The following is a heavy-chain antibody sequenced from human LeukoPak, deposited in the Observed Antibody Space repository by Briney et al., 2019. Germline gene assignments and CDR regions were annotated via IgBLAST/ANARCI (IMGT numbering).Heavy chain of an antibody. CDR2: INYSGGT. CDR1: GGSIRNYF. J-gene: IGHJ3*01. Sequence: SETLSLTCTVSGGSIRNYFWSWIRQPPGKGLEWIGYINYSGGTNYNPFLKSRVTISVDTSKNQFSLKLNSVTAADTAVYYCARDGGRDRNDAFDFWGQGTVVTVSS. CDR3: ARDGGRDRNDAFDF. V-gene: IGHV4-59*01. D-gene: IGHD1-26*01.